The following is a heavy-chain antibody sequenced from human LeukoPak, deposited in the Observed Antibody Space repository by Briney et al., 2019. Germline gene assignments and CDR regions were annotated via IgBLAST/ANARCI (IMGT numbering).Heavy chain of an antibody. CDR3: ARAYYYDFWSGLSYNWFDP. Sequence: TPSQTLSLTCTVSGGSISSGDYYWSWIRQPPGKGLEWIGYIYYSGSTNYNPSLKSRVTISVDTSKNQFSLKLSSVTAADTAVYYCARAYYYDFWSGLSYNWFDPWGQGTLVTVSS. J-gene: IGHJ5*02. V-gene: IGHV4-61*08. D-gene: IGHD3-3*01. CDR1: GGSISSGDYY. CDR2: IYYSGST.